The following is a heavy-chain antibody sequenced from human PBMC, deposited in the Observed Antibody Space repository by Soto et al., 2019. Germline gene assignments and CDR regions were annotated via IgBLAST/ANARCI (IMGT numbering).Heavy chain of an antibody. D-gene: IGHD5-12*01. Sequence: QVQLQESDAGLVKASQTLSLTCTVSGGSVSSGAYYWTWIRQRPGKGLEWIGYLYYSGSTYYSPSLKSRLSISLATSKNQFSLRLSSVTAADTAMYYCARARLRAVYAFDIWGQGTMVTVSS. CDR3: ARARLRAVYAFDI. V-gene: IGHV4-31*03. CDR2: LYYSGST. CDR1: GGSVSSGAYY. J-gene: IGHJ3*02.